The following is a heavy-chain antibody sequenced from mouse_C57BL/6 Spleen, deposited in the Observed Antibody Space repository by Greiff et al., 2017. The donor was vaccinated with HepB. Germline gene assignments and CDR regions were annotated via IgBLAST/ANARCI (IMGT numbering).Heavy chain of an antibody. D-gene: IGHD2-4*01. Sequence: EVMLVESGGGLVKPGGSLKLSCAASGFTFSSYAMSWVRQTPEKRLEWVATISDGGSYTYYPDNVKGRFTISRDNAKNNLYLQMSHLKSEDTAMYDCARDGDDYDRFAYWGQGTLVTVSA. CDR2: ISDGGSYT. CDR1: GFTFSSYA. V-gene: IGHV5-4*01. CDR3: ARDGDDYDRFAY. J-gene: IGHJ3*01.